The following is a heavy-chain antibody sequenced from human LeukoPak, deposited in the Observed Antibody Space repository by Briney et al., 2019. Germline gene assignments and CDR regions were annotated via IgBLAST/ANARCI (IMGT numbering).Heavy chain of an antibody. CDR3: ARGGDGYNYVYYFDY. CDR2: IIPIFGTA. J-gene: IGHJ4*02. D-gene: IGHD5-24*01. Sequence: SVKVSFKASGGTFSSYAISWVRQAPGQGLEWMGGIIPIFGTANYAQKFQGRVTITADESTSTAYMELSSLRPEDTAVYYCARGGDGYNYVYYFDYWGQGTLVTVSS. V-gene: IGHV1-69*13. CDR1: GGTFSSYA.